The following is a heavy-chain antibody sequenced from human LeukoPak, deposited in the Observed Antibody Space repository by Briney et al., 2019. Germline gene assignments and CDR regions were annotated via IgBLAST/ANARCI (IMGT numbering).Heavy chain of an antibody. D-gene: IGHD3-10*01. CDR1: GGSISSGSYY. V-gene: IGHV4-61*02. J-gene: IGHJ4*02. CDR2: IYTSGST. CDR3: ARDLELLWFGE. Sequence: SQTLSLTCTVSGGSISSGSYYWSWIRQPAGKGLEWIGRIYTSGSTNYNPSLKSRVTISVDTSKNQFSLKLSSVTAADTAVYYCARDLELLWFGEWGQGTLVTVSS.